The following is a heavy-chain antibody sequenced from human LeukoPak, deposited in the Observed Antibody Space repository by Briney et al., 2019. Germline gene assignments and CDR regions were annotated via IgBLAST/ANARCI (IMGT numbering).Heavy chain of an antibody. Sequence: LRLSCAASGFTFSSYSMTWIRQHPGKGLEWIGYIYYSGSTYYNPSLKSRVTISVDTSKNQFSLKLSSVTAADTAVYYCARAHYYYDSRAFDIWGQGTMVTVSS. V-gene: IGHV4-31*02. J-gene: IGHJ3*02. CDR1: GFTFSSYS. D-gene: IGHD3-22*01. CDR2: IYYSGST. CDR3: ARAHYYYDSRAFDI.